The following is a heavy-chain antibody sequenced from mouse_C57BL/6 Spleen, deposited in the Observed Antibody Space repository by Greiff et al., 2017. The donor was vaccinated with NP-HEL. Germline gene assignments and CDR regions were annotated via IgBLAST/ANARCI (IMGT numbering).Heavy chain of an antibody. Sequence: VQLQQSGPELVKPGASVKISCKASGYAFSSSWMNWVKQRPGKGLEWIGRIYPGDGDTNYNGKFKGKATLTADKSSSTAYMQLSSLTSEDSAVYFCAYYDYAFYAMDYWGQGTSVTVSS. CDR1: GYAFSSSW. D-gene: IGHD2-4*01. CDR3: AYYDYAFYAMDY. CDR2: IYPGDGDT. V-gene: IGHV1-82*01. J-gene: IGHJ4*01.